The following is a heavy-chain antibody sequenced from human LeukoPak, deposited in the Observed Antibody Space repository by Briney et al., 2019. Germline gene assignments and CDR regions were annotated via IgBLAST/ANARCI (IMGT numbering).Heavy chain of an antibody. Sequence: GGSLRLSCAASGFTFSSYSMNWVRQAPGKGLEWVSSISSSSSYIYYADSVKGRFTISRDNAKNSLYLQMNSLRAEDTAVYYCARGGPLPRYCSSTSCYRDYWGQGTLVTASS. CDR1: GFTFSSYS. D-gene: IGHD2-2*01. CDR2: ISSSSSYI. V-gene: IGHV3-21*01. CDR3: ARGGPLPRYCSSTSCYRDY. J-gene: IGHJ4*02.